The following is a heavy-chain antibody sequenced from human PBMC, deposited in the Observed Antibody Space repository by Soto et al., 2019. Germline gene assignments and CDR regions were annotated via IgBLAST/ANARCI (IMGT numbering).Heavy chain of an antibody. D-gene: IGHD4-17*01. Sequence: PGESLKISCQVSGYTFTIYLNGWVRQMPGKGLEWMGIIYPSDSDTRYSPSFQGQVTISADQSINTAYLQWDSLKASDTAIYYCSRPANTVADHFDLWGQGTPVTVSS. CDR3: SRPANTVADHFDL. V-gene: IGHV5-51*01. J-gene: IGHJ4*02. CDR2: IYPSDSDT. CDR1: GYTFTIYL.